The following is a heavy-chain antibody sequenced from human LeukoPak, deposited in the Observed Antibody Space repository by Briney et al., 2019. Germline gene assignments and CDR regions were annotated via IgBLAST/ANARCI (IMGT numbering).Heavy chain of an antibody. CDR2: IYYSGST. Sequence: SETLSLTCTVSGGSISSYYWSWIRQPPGKGLEWIGYIYYSGSTNYNPSLKSRVTISVDTSKNQFSLKLSSVTAADTAVYYCARQAMATITGDAFEIWGQGTMVTVSS. CDR3: ARQAMATITGDAFEI. CDR1: GGSISSYY. V-gene: IGHV4-59*01. D-gene: IGHD5-24*01. J-gene: IGHJ3*02.